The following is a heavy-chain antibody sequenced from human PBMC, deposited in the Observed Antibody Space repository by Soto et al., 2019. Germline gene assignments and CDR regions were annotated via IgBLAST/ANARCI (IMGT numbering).Heavy chain of an antibody. J-gene: IGHJ5*02. D-gene: IGHD3-22*01. CDR3: ARDGSDYSTSGHYDP. CDR2: IIPIFGTR. Sequence: GASVKVSCKVTGVTHSIYAITCVLQAPGQGLEWMGGIIPIFGTRDYAQKFQGRVTITADPSTSTAYLELSGLTSDDTAVYYCARDGSDYSTSGHYDPWGQGTLVTVSS. CDR1: GVTHSIYA. V-gene: IGHV1-69*13.